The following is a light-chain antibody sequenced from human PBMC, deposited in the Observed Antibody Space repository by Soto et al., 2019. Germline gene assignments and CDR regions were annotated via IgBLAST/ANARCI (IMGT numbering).Light chain of an antibody. CDR1: GSNIGSNT. V-gene: IGLV1-44*01. J-gene: IGLJ1*01. Sequence: QLVLPQPPSASGTPGQRVTVSCSGSGSNIGSNTVNWYQHLPGTAPKLLIFNNNQRPSGVPDRFSGSKSGTSASLAISGLQSEDEAYYYCGAWDDSLNGLYVFGSGTKLTVL. CDR3: GAWDDSLNGLYV. CDR2: NNN.